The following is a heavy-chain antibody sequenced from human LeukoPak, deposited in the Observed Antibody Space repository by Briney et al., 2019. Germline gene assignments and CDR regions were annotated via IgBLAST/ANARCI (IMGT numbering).Heavy chain of an antibody. CDR1: GFAFSTYS. Sequence: KPGGSLRLSCAASGFAFSTYSMNWVRQAPGQGLDWISSITSTATYIYYADSVKGRFTISRDNTKNSLYLQMNSLRAEDTAVYFCARVAGGKFHLDYWGQGTQVTVSS. V-gene: IGHV3-21*01. CDR2: ITSTATYI. CDR3: ARVAGGKFHLDY. J-gene: IGHJ4*02. D-gene: IGHD6-13*01.